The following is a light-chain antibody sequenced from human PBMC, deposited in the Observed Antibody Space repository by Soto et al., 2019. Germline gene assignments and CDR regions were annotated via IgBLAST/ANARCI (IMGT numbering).Light chain of an antibody. CDR3: QQYNNWPPIT. CDR1: QSVRNN. V-gene: IGKV3-15*01. CDR2: YAS. Sequence: EIMMTQSPATLSVSPGERATLSCRASQSVRNNLAWYQHKPGQVPRPLIYYASTRATAIPARFSGSGSGTEFPLTISSLQSEDVAGYYCQQYNNWPPITFGQGTRLEMK. J-gene: IGKJ5*01.